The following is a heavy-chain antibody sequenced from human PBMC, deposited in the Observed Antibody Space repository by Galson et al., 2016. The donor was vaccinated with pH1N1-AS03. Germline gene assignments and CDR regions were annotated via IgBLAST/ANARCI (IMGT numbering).Heavy chain of an antibody. Sequence: SLRLSCAASGFIFNTYAMSWVRQAPGKGLEWVSSISGSGGDTYYADSVKGRFTLSRDNSRNTLYLQMNRLRAEDTAVYYCARRSPWGTAGTFYFDYWGQGTLVTVAS. J-gene: IGHJ4*02. D-gene: IGHD4-23*01. V-gene: IGHV3-23*01. CDR1: GFIFNTYA. CDR3: ARRSPWGTAGTFYFDY. CDR2: ISGSGGDT.